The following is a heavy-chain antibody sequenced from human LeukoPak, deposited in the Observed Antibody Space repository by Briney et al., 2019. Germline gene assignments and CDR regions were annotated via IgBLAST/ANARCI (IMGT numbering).Heavy chain of an antibody. J-gene: IGHJ6*02. CDR2: INLNSGDT. CDR1: GYTFTSYD. V-gene: IGHV1-2*02. Sequence: ASVKVSCKASGYTFTSYDINWVRQATGQGLEWMGWINLNSGDTNYAQKFQGRVTMTRDTSISTAYMELSRLRSDDAAVYYCARRFYYAMDVWGQGTTVTVSS. CDR3: ARRFYYAMDV. D-gene: IGHD3-16*01.